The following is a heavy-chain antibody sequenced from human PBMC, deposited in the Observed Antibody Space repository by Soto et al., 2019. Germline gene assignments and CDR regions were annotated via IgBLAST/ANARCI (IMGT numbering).Heavy chain of an antibody. D-gene: IGHD2-15*01. Sequence: SVKVSCKASGGTFSSYAISWVRQAPGQGLEWMGGIIPIFGTANYAQKFQGRVTITADESTSTAYMELSSLRSEDTAVYYCAREMSGYCSGGSCSSRSRYYYYGMDVWGQGTTVTVSS. CDR1: GGTFSSYA. CDR2: IIPIFGTA. CDR3: AREMSGYCSGGSCSSRSRYYYYGMDV. J-gene: IGHJ6*02. V-gene: IGHV1-69*13.